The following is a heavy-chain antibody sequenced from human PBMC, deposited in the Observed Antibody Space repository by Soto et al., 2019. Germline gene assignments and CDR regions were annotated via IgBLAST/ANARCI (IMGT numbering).Heavy chain of an antibody. Sequence: GVSLRLSCAASGFTFSSYGMHWVRQAPGKGLEWVAVISYDGSNKYYADSVKGRFTISRDNSKNTLYLQMNSWRAVDTAVYYCAKHFKRYCSGGSCSPLFDYWGQGTLVTVSS. J-gene: IGHJ4*02. V-gene: IGHV3-30*18. CDR2: ISYDGSNK. D-gene: IGHD2-15*01. CDR1: GFTFSSYG. CDR3: AKHFKRYCSGGSCSPLFDY.